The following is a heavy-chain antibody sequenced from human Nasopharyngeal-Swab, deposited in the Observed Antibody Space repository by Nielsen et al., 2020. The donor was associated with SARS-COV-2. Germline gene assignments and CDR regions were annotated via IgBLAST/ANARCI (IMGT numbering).Heavy chain of an antibody. D-gene: IGHD3-9*01. CDR3: ARVPATYYDILTGYPYWYFDL. CDR2: MSSSSSTI. CDR1: GFKFGSYS. Sequence: GESLKISCAASGFKFGSYSMNWVRQAPGKGLEWVSYMSSSSSTIYYADSVKGRFTISRDNAKNSLYLQMNSLRDEDTAVFYCARVPATYYDILTGYPYWYFDLWGRGTLVTVSS. V-gene: IGHV3-48*02. J-gene: IGHJ2*01.